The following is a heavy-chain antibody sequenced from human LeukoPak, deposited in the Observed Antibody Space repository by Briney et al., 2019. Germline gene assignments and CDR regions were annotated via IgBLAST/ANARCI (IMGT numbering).Heavy chain of an antibody. CDR1: GYTFTGYY. D-gene: IGHD6-13*01. CDR2: INPTSGGT. CDR3: ARDRVGQQLVGRKNNYYYMDV. J-gene: IGHJ6*03. V-gene: IGHV1-2*02. Sequence: GASVKVSCKVSGYTFTGYYIHWVRQAPGQGLEWMGWINPTSGGTNYAQKFQGRVTMTRDTSISTAYMELSRLRSDDTAVYYCARDRVGQQLVGRKNNYYYMDVWGKGTTVTISS.